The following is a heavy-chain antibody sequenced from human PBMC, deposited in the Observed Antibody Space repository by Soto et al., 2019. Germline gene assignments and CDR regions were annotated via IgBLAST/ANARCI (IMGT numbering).Heavy chain of an antibody. Sequence: GGSLRLSCAASGFTFSSYAMSWVRQAPGKGLEWVSAISGSGGSTYYADSVKGRFTISRDNSKNTLYLQMNSLRAEDTAVYYCAKDGQWIQLWLGAFDIWGQGTMVTVSS. J-gene: IGHJ3*02. CDR3: AKDGQWIQLWLGAFDI. V-gene: IGHV3-23*01. CDR1: GFTFSSYA. D-gene: IGHD5-18*01. CDR2: ISGSGGST.